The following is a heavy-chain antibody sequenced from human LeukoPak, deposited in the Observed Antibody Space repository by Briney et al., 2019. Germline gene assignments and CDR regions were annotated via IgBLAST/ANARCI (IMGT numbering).Heavy chain of an antibody. CDR1: RITFSSYS. J-gene: IGHJ4*02. CDR3: ARDSYSGSRYFDH. D-gene: IGHD1-26*01. CDR2: ISSSGRTM. V-gene: IGHV3-48*04. Sequence: GGSLRLSCVASRITFSSYSMNWVRQAPGKGLEWVSYISSSGRTMYYADSVKGRFTVSRDNAKNSLYLQMNSLRAEDTAIYYCARDSYSGSRYFDHWGQGTLVTVSS.